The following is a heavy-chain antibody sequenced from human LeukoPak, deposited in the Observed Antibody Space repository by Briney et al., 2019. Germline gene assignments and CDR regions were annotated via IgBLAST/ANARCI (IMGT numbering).Heavy chain of an antibody. Sequence: GGSLRLSCTASGFTFGDYAMSWVRQAPGKGLEWVGFIRSKAYGGTTEYAASVKGRFTISRDDSKSIAYLQMNSLKTEDTAVYYCTTRKRWFGELLFDYWGQGTLVTVSS. CDR3: TTRKRWFGELLFDY. J-gene: IGHJ4*02. CDR1: GFTFGDYA. CDR2: IRSKAYGGTT. V-gene: IGHV3-49*04. D-gene: IGHD3-10*01.